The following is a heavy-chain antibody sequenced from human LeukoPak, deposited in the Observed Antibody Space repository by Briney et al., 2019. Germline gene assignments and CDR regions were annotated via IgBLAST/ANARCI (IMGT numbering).Heavy chain of an antibody. J-gene: IGHJ4*02. Sequence: GASVKVSCKVSGYTLTELSMHWVRQAPGKGLEWMGGFDPEDGETIYAQKFQGRVTMTEYTSTDTAYMELSSLRSEDTAVYYCATLTAEGLYCTNGVCLQFDLWGQGTQASVSS. CDR1: GYTLTELS. CDR3: ATLTAEGLYCTNGVCLQFDL. D-gene: IGHD2-8*01. CDR2: FDPEDGET. V-gene: IGHV1-24*01.